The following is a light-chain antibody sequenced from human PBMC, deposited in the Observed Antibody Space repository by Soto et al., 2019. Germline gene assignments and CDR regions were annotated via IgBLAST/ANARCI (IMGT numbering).Light chain of an antibody. V-gene: IGLV2-14*01. CDR3: SSYTSSNTQVI. Sequence: QSALTQPASVSGSPGQSITISCTGTSSDVGGYNYVSWYQHHPGKAPKLMISEVSNRPSGVSNRFSGSKSGNTASLTISGLQTEDEADYYCSSYTSSNTQVIFGGGTQLTVL. CDR1: SSDVGGYNY. CDR2: EVS. J-gene: IGLJ2*01.